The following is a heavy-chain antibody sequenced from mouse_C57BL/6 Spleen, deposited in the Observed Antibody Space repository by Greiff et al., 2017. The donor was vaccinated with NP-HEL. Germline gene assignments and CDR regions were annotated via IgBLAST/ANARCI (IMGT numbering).Heavy chain of an antibody. D-gene: IGHD1-1*01. V-gene: IGHV5-17*01. CDR2: ISSGSSTI. CDR1: GFTFSDYG. J-gene: IGHJ1*03. Sequence: DVKLVESGGGLVKPGGSLKLSCAASGFTFSDYGMHWVRQAPEKGLEWVAYISSGSSTIYYADTVKGRFTISRDNAKNTLFLQMTSLRSEDTAMYYCASLGTFITTVVTYFDVWGTGTTVTVSS. CDR3: ASLGTFITTVVTYFDV.